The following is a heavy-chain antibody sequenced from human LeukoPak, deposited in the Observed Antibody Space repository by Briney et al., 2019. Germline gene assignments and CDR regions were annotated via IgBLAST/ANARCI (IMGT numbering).Heavy chain of an antibody. CDR3: SRSNYDILNYGLDV. J-gene: IGHJ6*02. Sequence: PGGSLRLSCAASGFTFSASGIHWVRQASGKVLEWVGRIRSKANSYATGYAASVQGRFTISRDDSTNTAYLQMNSLKSEDTAVYYCSRSNYDILNYGLDVWGHGTTVTVSS. D-gene: IGHD3-9*01. CDR1: GFTFSASG. CDR2: IRSKANSYAT. V-gene: IGHV3-73*01.